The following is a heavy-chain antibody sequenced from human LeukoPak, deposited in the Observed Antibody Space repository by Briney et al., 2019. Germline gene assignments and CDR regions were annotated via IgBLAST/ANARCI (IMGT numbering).Heavy chain of an antibody. J-gene: IGHJ4*02. Sequence: SGGSLRLSCAASGFTFSSYGMHWVRQAPGKGLEWVAVIWYDGSNKYYADSVKGQFTISRDNSKNTLYLQMNSLRAEDTAVYYCARDRAYSSRLFDNWGQGTLVTVSS. CDR2: IWYDGSNK. V-gene: IGHV3-33*01. CDR3: ARDRAYSSRLFDN. CDR1: GFTFSSYG. D-gene: IGHD6-13*01.